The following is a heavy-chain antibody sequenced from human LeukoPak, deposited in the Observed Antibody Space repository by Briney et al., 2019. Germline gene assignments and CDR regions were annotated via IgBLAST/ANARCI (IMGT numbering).Heavy chain of an antibody. CDR2: IYPGDSDT. Sequence: GASLQISCQGSGSIFTSYWIGWVRQLPGKGLEWMGIIYPGDSDTRYSPSFQGQVTISADKSISTAYLQWSSLKASDTAMYYCARPYCSSTSCYSFPYWGQGTLVTVSS. CDR3: ARPYCSSTSCYSFPY. J-gene: IGHJ4*02. V-gene: IGHV5-51*01. D-gene: IGHD2-2*01. CDR1: GSIFTSYW.